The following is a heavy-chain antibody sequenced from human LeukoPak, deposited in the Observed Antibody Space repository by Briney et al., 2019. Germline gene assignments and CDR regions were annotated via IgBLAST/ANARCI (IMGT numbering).Heavy chain of an antibody. J-gene: IGHJ6*02. CDR3: VKSPSDGLDV. V-gene: IGHV3-64D*09. CDR1: GFTFSTYP. CDR2: IYANGDIT. Sequence: GGSLRLSCSASGFTFSTYPMHWVRQAPGKGLEYVSTIYANGDITSYAASVKGRFTTSRDNSKNTLYLQMSSLRPEDTAVYYCVKSPSDGLDVWGQGATVTVSS.